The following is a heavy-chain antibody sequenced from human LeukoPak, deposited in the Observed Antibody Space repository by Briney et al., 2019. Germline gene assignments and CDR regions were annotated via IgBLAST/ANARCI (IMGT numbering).Heavy chain of an antibody. CDR1: GGSFSGYF. CDR2: INHSGST. Sequence: PSETLSLTCAVYGGSFSGYFCWIRQSPGKGLEWIGEINHSGSTNYNPSLKSRVTISVDTSKNQFSLKLSSVTAADTAVYYCARGGIVATIRHSSGWYWVFDYWGQGTLVTVSS. D-gene: IGHD6-19*01. V-gene: IGHV4-34*01. CDR3: ARGGIVATIRHSSGWYWVFDY. J-gene: IGHJ4*02.